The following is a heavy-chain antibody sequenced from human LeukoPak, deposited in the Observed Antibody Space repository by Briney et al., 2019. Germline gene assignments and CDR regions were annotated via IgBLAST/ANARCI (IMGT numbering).Heavy chain of an antibody. CDR2: ISSSSSYI. V-gene: IGHV3-21*01. Sequence: GGSLRLSCTASGFTFSSYSMNWVRQAPGKGLEWVSSISSSSSYIYYADSVKGRFTISRDNAKNSLYLQMSSLRAEDTALYYCAKDISACGGKCYSASFDSWGQGTLVTVSS. D-gene: IGHD2-21*01. J-gene: IGHJ4*02. CDR1: GFTFSSYS. CDR3: AKDISACGGKCYSASFDS.